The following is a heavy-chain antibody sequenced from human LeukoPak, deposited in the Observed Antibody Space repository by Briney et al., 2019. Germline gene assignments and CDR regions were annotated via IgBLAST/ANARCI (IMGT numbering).Heavy chain of an antibody. Sequence: GGSLRLSCAASGFTFSSYALHWVRQAPGKGLEWVAVISYDGSNKYYADTVKGRFTISRDNAKNSLYLQMNSLRAEDTAVYYCASDGRYCSSTSCYNRYYYYYMDVWGKGTTVTVSS. CDR2: ISYDGSNK. D-gene: IGHD2-2*02. V-gene: IGHV3-30*04. J-gene: IGHJ6*03. CDR3: ASDGRYCSSTSCYNRYYYYYMDV. CDR1: GFTFSSYA.